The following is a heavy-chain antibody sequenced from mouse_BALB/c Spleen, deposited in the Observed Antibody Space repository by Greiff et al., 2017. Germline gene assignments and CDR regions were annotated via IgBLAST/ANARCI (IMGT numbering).Heavy chain of an antibody. CDR1: GFTFSSYT. J-gene: IGHJ1*01. CDR3: TRESGSSYVGYFDV. Sequence: EVHLVESGGGLVKPGGSLKLSCAASGFTFSSYTMSWVRQTPEKRLEWVATISSGGSYTYYPDSVKGRFTISRDNAKNTLYLQMSSLKSEDTAMYYCTRESGSSYVGYFDVWGAGTTVTVSS. V-gene: IGHV5-6-4*01. D-gene: IGHD1-1*01. CDR2: ISSGGSYT.